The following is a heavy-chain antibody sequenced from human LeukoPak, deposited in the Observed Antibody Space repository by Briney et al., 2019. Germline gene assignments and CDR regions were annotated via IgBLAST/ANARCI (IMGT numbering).Heavy chain of an antibody. CDR2: ISYDGSNK. CDR1: GFTFSSYS. V-gene: IGHV3-30*04. D-gene: IGHD3-3*01. Sequence: PGGSLRLSCAASGFTFSSYSIHWVRQAPGKGLEWVAVISYDGSNKYYADSVKGRFTISRDNSKNTLYLQMNSLRAEDTAVYYCARDLRITIFGVVDYWGQGTLVTVSS. J-gene: IGHJ4*02. CDR3: ARDLRITIFGVVDY.